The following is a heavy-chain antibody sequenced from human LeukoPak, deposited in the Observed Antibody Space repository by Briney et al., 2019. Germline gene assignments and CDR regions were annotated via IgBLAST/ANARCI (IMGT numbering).Heavy chain of an antibody. D-gene: IGHD3/OR15-3a*01. Sequence: SETLSLTCTVSDGSISTYYWSWIRPPGGKGLEGIGRIYTTGSTNYNPSLKSRVTMSVDTSKNQFSLKLTSVTAADTAVYYCARGGLPRENWFDPWGQGTLVTVSS. CDR2: IYTTGST. V-gene: IGHV4-4*07. CDR1: DGSISTYY. J-gene: IGHJ5*02. CDR3: ARGGLPRENWFDP.